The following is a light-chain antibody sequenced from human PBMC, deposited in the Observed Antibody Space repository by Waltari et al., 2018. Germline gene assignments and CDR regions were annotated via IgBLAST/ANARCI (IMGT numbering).Light chain of an antibody. CDR3: QQYGTPLT. V-gene: IGKV3-20*01. Sequence: EIVLTQSPGTLSLSPGDRATLSCRASQNVKSNELACDQQKPGQAPRHLIYDTSSRATGVPDRFSGSGSRTHFSLTISRLEPEDFGLYDCQQYGTPLTVGGGTKVEIK. J-gene: IGKJ4*01. CDR2: DTS. CDR1: QNVKSNE.